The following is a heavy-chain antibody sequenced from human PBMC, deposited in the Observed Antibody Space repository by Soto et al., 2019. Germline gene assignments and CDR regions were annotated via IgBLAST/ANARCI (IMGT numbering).Heavy chain of an antibody. J-gene: IGHJ5*02. CDR1: GGTFSSYT. Sequence: QVQLVQSGAEVKKPGSSVKVSCKASGGTFSSYTISWVRQAPGQGLEWMGRIIPILGIANYAQKFQGRVTITADKSTSTAYMELSSLRSEDTAVYYCARDREAEAERRFWFDPWGQGTLVTVSS. D-gene: IGHD6-19*01. CDR2: IIPILGIA. V-gene: IGHV1-69*08. CDR3: ARDREAEAERRFWFDP.